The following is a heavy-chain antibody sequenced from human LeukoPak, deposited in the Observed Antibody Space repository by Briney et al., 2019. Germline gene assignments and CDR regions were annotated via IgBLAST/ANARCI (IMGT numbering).Heavy chain of an antibody. J-gene: IGHJ6*02. CDR3: ARDEWFGELASNYYYYGMDV. V-gene: IGHV3-23*01. D-gene: IGHD3-10*01. CDR2: IIGSAANT. CDR1: GLTVSSYA. Sequence: GESLRLSCGASGLTVSSYAMSWVRQAPGKGLEWVSTIIGSAANTYYADSVKGRFTISRDNSKNTLYLQMNSLRAEDTAVYYCARDEWFGELASNYYYYGMDVWGQGTTVTVSS.